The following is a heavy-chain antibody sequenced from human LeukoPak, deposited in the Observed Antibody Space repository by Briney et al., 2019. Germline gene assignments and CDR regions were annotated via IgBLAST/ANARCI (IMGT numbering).Heavy chain of an antibody. CDR3: AKGVGATPRGYYYYYYMDV. CDR2: ISGSGGST. CDR1: GFTVSSNS. J-gene: IGHJ6*03. D-gene: IGHD1-26*01. Sequence: GGSLRLSCTVSGFTVSSNSMSWVRQAPGKGLEWVSAISGSGGSTYYADSVKGRFTISRDNSKNTLYLQMNSLRAEDTAVYYCAKGVGATPRGYYYYYYMDVWGKGTTVTVSS. V-gene: IGHV3-23*01.